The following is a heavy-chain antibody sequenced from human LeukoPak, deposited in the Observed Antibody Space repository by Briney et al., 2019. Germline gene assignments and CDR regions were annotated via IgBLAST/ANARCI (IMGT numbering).Heavy chain of an antibody. Sequence: ASVKVSCKASGDTFTGYYMHWVRQAPGQGLEWMGWINPNSDGTNYAQKFQGWVTMTRDTSISTAYLELSSLRSEDTAVYYCARWRNGEYFDYYYYGMDVWGQGTTVTVSS. D-gene: IGHD4-17*01. CDR1: GDTFTGYY. CDR3: ARWRNGEYFDYYYYGMDV. J-gene: IGHJ6*02. CDR2: INPNSDGT. V-gene: IGHV1-2*04.